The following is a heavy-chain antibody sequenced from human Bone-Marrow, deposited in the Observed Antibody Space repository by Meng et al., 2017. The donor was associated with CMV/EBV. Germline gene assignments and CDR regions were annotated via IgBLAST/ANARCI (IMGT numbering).Heavy chain of an antibody. CDR3: ARDHYDFWSGYYGYYYYYYGMDV. J-gene: IGHJ6*02. CDR2: IRYDGSNK. CDR1: GFTFSSYG. Sequence: GESLKISCAASGFTFSSYGMHWVRQAPGKGLEWVAFIRYDGSNKYYADSVKGRFTISRDNSKNTLYLQMNSLRAEDTAVYYCARDHYDFWSGYYGYYYYYYGMDVWGQGTTVTVSS. D-gene: IGHD3-3*01. V-gene: IGHV3-30*02.